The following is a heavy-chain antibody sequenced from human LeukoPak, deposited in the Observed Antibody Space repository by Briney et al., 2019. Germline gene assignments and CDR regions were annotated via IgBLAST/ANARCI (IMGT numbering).Heavy chain of an antibody. Sequence: APVKVSCKASGYTFISYYMHWVRQAPGQGLEWMGWINPNSGGTNYAQKFQGRVTMTRDTSISTAYMELSRLRSDDTAVYYCARAERDRDAFDIWGQGTMVTVSS. CDR3: ARAERDRDAFDI. CDR1: GYTFISYY. V-gene: IGHV1-2*02. CDR2: INPNSGGT. J-gene: IGHJ3*02. D-gene: IGHD1-14*01.